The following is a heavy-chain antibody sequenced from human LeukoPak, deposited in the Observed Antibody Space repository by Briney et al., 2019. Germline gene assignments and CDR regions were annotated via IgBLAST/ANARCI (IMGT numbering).Heavy chain of an antibody. V-gene: IGHV3-7*01. CDR2: IKQDGSEK. Sequence: GGSLRLSCAASGFTFSSYWMSWVRQAPGKGLEWVANIKQDGSEKYYVDSVKGRFTISRDDAKTSLSLQMNSLGAEDTAVYYCTRDRDSSGSWEINFDYWGQGTQVTVSS. D-gene: IGHD6-13*01. CDR1: GFTFSSYW. CDR3: TRDRDSSGSWEINFDY. J-gene: IGHJ4*02.